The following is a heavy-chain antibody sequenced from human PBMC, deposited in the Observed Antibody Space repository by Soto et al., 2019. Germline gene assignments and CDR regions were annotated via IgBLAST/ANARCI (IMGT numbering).Heavy chain of an antibody. D-gene: IGHD3-16*02. CDR3: ARRGGWSGELSFSHFDF. CDR2: VYFNGNT. CDR1: RNSIISSNYY. V-gene: IGHV4-39*01. Sequence: SETLSLTCTVSRNSIISSNYYWGWIRQPPGKGLEWIGIVYFNGNTYYNPSLKSRVTISVDTSKNQFFLKLTSLTGADTAMYYCARRGGWSGELSFSHFDFWGQGALVTVSS. J-gene: IGHJ4*02.